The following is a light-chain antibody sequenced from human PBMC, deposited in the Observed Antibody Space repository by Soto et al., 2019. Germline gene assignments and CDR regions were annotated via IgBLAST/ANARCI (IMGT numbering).Light chain of an antibody. CDR3: QQYDNLPALT. J-gene: IGKJ4*01. V-gene: IGKV1-5*01. CDR2: DAS. Sequence: DIQLTQTPSTLSASVGDEVTITCRASQTISRWLAWYQQKPGRAPKLLIYDASTLESGVPSRFSGSGSGTDFTFTISSLQPEDIATYYCQQYDNLPALTFGGGTKVDIK. CDR1: QTISRW.